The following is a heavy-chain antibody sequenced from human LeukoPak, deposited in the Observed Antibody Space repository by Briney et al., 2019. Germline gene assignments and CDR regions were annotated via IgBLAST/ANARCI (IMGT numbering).Heavy chain of an antibody. Sequence: ASVKVSFKGSGYTFTVYYMHWVRQAPGQGVEWMGWINPKSGGTNYAQKFQGRGTMTRDTSISTAYMELSRLRSDDTAVYYCARGNRAFDPWGQGTLVTVSS. D-gene: IGHD2/OR15-2a*01. J-gene: IGHJ5*02. CDR1: GYTFTVYY. CDR3: ARGNRAFDP. CDR2: INPKSGGT. V-gene: IGHV1-2*02.